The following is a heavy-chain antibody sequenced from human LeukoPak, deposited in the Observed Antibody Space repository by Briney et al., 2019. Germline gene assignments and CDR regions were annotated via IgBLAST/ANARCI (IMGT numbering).Heavy chain of an antibody. D-gene: IGHD5-18*01. CDR2: MNPNSGNT. V-gene: IGHV1-8*01. J-gene: IGHJ6*02. CDR1: GYTFTSYD. Sequence: ASVKVSCKASGYTFTSYDIHWVRQATGQGFEWMGWMNPNSGNTGYAQKFQGRVTMTRNTSISTAYMELSSLRPEDTAVYYCARSCGKRRIQLWLLNKYYYYGMDVWGQGTTVTVSS. CDR3: ARSCGKRRIQLWLLNKYYYYGMDV.